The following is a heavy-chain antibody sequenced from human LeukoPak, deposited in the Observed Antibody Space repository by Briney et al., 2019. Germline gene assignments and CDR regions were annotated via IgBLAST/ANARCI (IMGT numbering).Heavy chain of an antibody. CDR3: AREHFSTSCYDY. D-gene: IGHD2-2*01. V-gene: IGHV4-4*07. Sequence: SETLSLTCTVSGGSISSYYWSWIRQPAGKGLEWIGRIYTSGSTNYNPSLKSRVTISVDTSKNQFSLKLSSVTAADTAVYYCAREHFSTSCYDYWGQGTLVTVSS. CDR2: IYTSGST. J-gene: IGHJ4*02. CDR1: GGSISSYY.